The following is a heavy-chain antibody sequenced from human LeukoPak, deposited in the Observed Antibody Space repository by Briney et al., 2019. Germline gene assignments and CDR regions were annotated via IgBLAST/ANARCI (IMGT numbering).Heavy chain of an antibody. CDR3: ARATGLAILEWFGGPKPYYMDV. CDR2: INPNSGGT. J-gene: IGHJ6*03. D-gene: IGHD3-3*01. V-gene: IGHV1-2*02. CDR1: GYTFTGYY. Sequence: ASVKVSCKASGYTFTGYYMHWVRQAPGQGLEWMGWINPNSGGTNYAQKFQGRVTMTRDTSISTAYMELSRLRSDDTAVYYCARATGLAILEWFGGPKPYYMDVWGKGTTVTVSS.